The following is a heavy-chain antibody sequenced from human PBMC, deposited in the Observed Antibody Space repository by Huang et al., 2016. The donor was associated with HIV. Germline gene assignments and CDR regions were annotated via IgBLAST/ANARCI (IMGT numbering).Heavy chain of an antibody. CDR1: GLTFRNAW. J-gene: IGHJ4*02. CDR3: TTDIPAAGTGVY. D-gene: IGHD6-13*01. Sequence: EVQLVESGGGLVKPGGSLRLSCAASGLTFRNAWMSWVRQAPGKGLEWVGCIQSKTDGGTTDDAAPVKGRFSISRDDSKNTLFLQMKSLRSEDTAVYYCTTDIPAAGTGVYWGQGTLVTVSS. CDR2: IQSKTDGGTT. V-gene: IGHV3-15*01.